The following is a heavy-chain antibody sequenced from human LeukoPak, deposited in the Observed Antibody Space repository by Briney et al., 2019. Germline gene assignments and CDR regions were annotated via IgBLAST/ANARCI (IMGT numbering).Heavy chain of an antibody. J-gene: IGHJ4*02. D-gene: IGHD6-13*01. Sequence: GGSLRLSCAASGFTFSSYEMNWVRQAPGKGLEWVSYISSSGSTIYYADSVKGRFTISRDNAKNSLYLQMNSLRAEDTAVYYCARVGSSWYAWGSTDYWGQGTLVTVSS. CDR2: ISSSGSTI. CDR3: ARVGSSWYAWGSTDY. V-gene: IGHV3-48*03. CDR1: GFTFSSYE.